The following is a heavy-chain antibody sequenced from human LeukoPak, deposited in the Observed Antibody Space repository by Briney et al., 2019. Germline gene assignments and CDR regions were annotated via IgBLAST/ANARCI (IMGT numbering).Heavy chain of an antibody. Sequence: PGGSPRLSCAASGFAFSDYYMSWIRQAPGKGLEWVSYISSSGSTIYYADSVKGRFTISRDNAKNSLYLQMNSLRAEDTAVYYCARDPTNGDNWFDPWGQGTLVTVSS. D-gene: IGHD2-8*01. CDR3: ARDPTNGDNWFDP. V-gene: IGHV3-11*04. CDR2: ISSSGSTI. J-gene: IGHJ5*02. CDR1: GFAFSDYY.